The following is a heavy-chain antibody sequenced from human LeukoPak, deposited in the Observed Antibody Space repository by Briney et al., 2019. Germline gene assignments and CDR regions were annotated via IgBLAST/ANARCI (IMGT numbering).Heavy chain of an antibody. CDR3: ARETTGTERHFDD. Sequence: SETLSLTCTVSGGSISSYFWSWIRQPAGKGLEWIWRIYTTGITNYNPSLKSRVTMSVDTSKNQFSLKLNSVTAADTAVYYCARETTGTERHFDDWGQGTLVTVSS. V-gene: IGHV4-4*07. J-gene: IGHJ4*02. CDR1: GGSISSYF. D-gene: IGHD1-1*01. CDR2: IYTTGIT.